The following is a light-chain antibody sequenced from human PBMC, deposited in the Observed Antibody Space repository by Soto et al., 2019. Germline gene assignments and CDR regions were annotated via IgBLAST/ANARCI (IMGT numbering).Light chain of an antibody. CDR2: AAS. Sequence: DIQMTQSPSSLSASVGDRVTITCRASQGIRNYLAWYQQKPGKVPKLLIYAASTLQSGVPSRFSGSESGPDLTQTFDSLQREDVATYSCQKYNSAPRTFGQGTKVEV. J-gene: IGKJ1*01. CDR3: QKYNSAPRT. V-gene: IGKV1-27*01. CDR1: QGIRNY.